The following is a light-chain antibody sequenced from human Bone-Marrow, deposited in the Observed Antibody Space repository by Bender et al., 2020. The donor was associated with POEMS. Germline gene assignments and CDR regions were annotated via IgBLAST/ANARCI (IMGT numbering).Light chain of an antibody. V-gene: IGLV7-43*01. CDR3: LLYFGGFVV. CDR1: TGAVTSDFY. Sequence: QTVVTQEPSLTVSPGGTITLTCASSTGAVTSDFYPNWFQQKPGQSPRALIYSTDNRHSWTPARFSGSLLGGKAALTLSGVQPDDEAEYYCLLYFGGFVVFGGGTKLMVL. J-gene: IGLJ2*01. CDR2: STD.